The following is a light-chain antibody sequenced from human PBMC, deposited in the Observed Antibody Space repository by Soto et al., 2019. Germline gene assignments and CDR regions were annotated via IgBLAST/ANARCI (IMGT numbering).Light chain of an antibody. CDR1: QSVGNY. J-gene: IGKJ4*01. Sequence: EIVLTQSPATLSLSPGEGATLSCRTSQSVGNYLAWYQHNPGQAPRLLIYDGSNRATGIPARFSGSGSGTDFTLTIDSLGPEDSAVYYCQQRSTWPLTFGGGTKLEIK. CDR3: QQRSTWPLT. CDR2: DGS. V-gene: IGKV3-11*01.